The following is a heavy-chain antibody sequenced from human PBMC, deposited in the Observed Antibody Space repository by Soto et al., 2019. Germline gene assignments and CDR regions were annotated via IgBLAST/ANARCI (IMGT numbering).Heavy chain of an antibody. CDR2: IIPIFGTA. J-gene: IGHJ4*02. CDR3: ARDRASYYYASSGYRLDY. V-gene: IGHV1-69*01. CDR1: GGTFSSYA. D-gene: IGHD3-22*01. Sequence: QVQLVQSGAEVKKPGSSVKVSCKASGGTFSSYAISWVRQAPGQGLEWMGGIIPIFGTANYAQKFQGRVTITEDESTNTAYMELSSLRSEDTDVYYCARDRASYYYASSGYRLDYWGQGTLVTVSS.